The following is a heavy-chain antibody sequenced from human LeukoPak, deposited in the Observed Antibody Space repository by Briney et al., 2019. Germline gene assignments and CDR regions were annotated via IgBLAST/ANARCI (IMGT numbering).Heavy chain of an antibody. J-gene: IGHJ4*02. CDR1: GDSVSSNSAA. V-gene: IGHV6-1*01. D-gene: IGHD3-10*01. CDR2: TYYRSKWYN. Sequence: SQTLSLTCAISGDSVSSNSAAWNWIRQSPSRGLEWLGRTYYRSKWYNDYAVSVKSRITINPDTSKNQFSLQLSSVTAADTAVYYCARLPGVTHSSIDYWGQGTLVTVSS. CDR3: ARLPGVTHSSIDY.